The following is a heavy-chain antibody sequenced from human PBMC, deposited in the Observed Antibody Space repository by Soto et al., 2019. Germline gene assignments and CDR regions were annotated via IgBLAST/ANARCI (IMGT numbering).Heavy chain of an antibody. CDR1: GGSISSYY. CDR3: AGGYGSGSYSASHVY. J-gene: IGHJ4*02. V-gene: IGHV4-59*01. D-gene: IGHD3-10*01. Sequence: ETLSLTCTVSGGSISSYYWSWIRQPPGKGLEWIGYIYYTETTSYNPSLKSRVTISVDTSKNQFSLKLSSVNAADTALYYCAGGYGSGSYSASHVYWGQGTLVTVS. CDR2: IYYTETT.